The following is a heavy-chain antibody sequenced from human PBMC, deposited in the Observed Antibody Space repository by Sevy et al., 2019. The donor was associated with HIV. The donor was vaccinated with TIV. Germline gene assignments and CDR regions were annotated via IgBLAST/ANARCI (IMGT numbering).Heavy chain of an antibody. V-gene: IGHV3-11*06. J-gene: IGHJ4*02. Sequence: GGSLRLSCAASGFTFSDYYMSWIRQAPGKGLEWVSYISSGSSYTNYADSVKGRFTISRDNARNSLYLQMNSLRAEDTAVYYCAKDPRVYSSSHFDYWGQGIRVTVSS. CDR2: ISSGSSYT. D-gene: IGHD6-13*01. CDR1: GFTFSDYY. CDR3: AKDPRVYSSSHFDY.